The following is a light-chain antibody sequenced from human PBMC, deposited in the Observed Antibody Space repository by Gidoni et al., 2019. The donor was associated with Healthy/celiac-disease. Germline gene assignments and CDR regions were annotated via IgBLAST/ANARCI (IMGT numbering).Light chain of an antibody. CDR1: QSVRSY. CDR3: QQRSNWWT. J-gene: IGKJ1*01. CDR2: DAS. V-gene: IGKV3-11*01. Sequence: EIVFTQSPATLSLSQGERATLSCRASQSVRSYLAWYQRNPGQAPSLLIYDASNRATRIPVRCSGCGSGIAFTLTISGLEPVDVAVYYRQQRSNWWTFGQGTKVEIK.